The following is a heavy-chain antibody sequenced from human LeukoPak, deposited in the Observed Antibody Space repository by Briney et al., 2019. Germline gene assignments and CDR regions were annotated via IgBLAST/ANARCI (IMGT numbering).Heavy chain of an antibody. V-gene: IGHV3-23*01. Sequence: GGSLRLSCAASGFTFSTYAMTWVRQAPGKGLEWVSTISGSDGSTYYADSVKGRFTISRDNSKNTLCLQMSSLRAEDTAVYYCAKGRGMIVAVTSDYWGQGTLVTVSS. CDR1: GFTFSTYA. J-gene: IGHJ4*02. D-gene: IGHD3-22*01. CDR2: ISGSDGST. CDR3: AKGRGMIVAVTSDY.